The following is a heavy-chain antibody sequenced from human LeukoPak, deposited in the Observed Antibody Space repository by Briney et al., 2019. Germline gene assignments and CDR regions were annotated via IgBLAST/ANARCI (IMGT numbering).Heavy chain of an antibody. CDR2: ISTRALTI. CDR1: GFSFDTYS. D-gene: IGHD4-17*01. J-gene: IGHJ5*02. Sequence: GGSLRLSCSGSGFSFDTYSMNWVRQAPGRGLEWISYISTRALTIYYADSVKGRFTISRDNANNLLYLQTNSLRAEDTAVYYCAREPVTTGFDLWGQGTLVTVSS. V-gene: IGHV3-48*01. CDR3: AREPVTTGFDL.